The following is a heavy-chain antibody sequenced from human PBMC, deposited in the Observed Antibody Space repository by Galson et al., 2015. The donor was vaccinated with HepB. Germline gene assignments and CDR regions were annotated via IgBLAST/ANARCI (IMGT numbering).Heavy chain of an antibody. V-gene: IGHV3-30*04. CDR3: ARGALLWFGERGMDV. J-gene: IGHJ6*02. CDR1: GFTFSSYA. CDR2: ISYDGSNK. D-gene: IGHD3-10*01. Sequence: SLRLSCAASGFTFSSYAMHWVRQAPGKGLEWVAVISYDGSNKYYADSVKGRFTISRDNSKNTLYLQMNSLRAEDTAVYYCARGALLWFGERGMDVWGQGTTVTVSS.